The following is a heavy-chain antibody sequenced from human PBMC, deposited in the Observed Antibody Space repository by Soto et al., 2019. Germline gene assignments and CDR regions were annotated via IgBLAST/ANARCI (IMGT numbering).Heavy chain of an antibody. V-gene: IGHV1-58*01. Sequence: LRPARKKSLEWIGWIVVGSGNTNYAQKFQERVTITRDMSTSTAYMELSSLRSEDTAVYYCAADNIPGDPQSTWFDPWGQRTPVTVSS. CDR2: IVVGSGNT. CDR3: AADNIPGDPQSTWFDP. D-gene: IGHD7-27*01. J-gene: IGHJ5*02.